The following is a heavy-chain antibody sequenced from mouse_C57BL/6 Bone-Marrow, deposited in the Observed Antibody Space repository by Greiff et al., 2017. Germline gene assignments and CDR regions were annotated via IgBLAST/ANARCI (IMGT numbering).Heavy chain of an antibody. J-gene: IGHJ1*03. V-gene: IGHV2-2*01. Sequence: QVQLQQSGPGLVQPSQSLSITCTVSGFSLTSYGVHWVRQSPGKGLEWLGVIWSGGSTDYNAAFIYRLSISKDNSKSQFFFKMNSLQADDTAIYYGARNWPYYYGSSDWYFDVWGTGTTVTVSS. D-gene: IGHD1-1*01. CDR2: IWSGGST. CDR1: GFSLTSYG. CDR3: ARNWPYYYGSSDWYFDV.